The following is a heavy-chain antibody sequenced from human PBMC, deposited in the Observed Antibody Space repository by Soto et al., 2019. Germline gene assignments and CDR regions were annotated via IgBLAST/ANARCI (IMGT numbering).Heavy chain of an antibody. CDR3: ARHGFYCDYPPNFFAP. Sequence: GEPLKISCQGSGYSFTNYWIAWVRQMPGKGLEYMGIIYPSDSDTRYSPSFQGQVTISADKSISTAYLQWSSLKASDTAIYYCARHGFYCDYPPNFFAPWGQGSVVIVSS. D-gene: IGHD4-17*01. CDR1: GYSFTNYW. CDR2: IYPSDSDT. J-gene: IGHJ5*01. V-gene: IGHV5-51*01.